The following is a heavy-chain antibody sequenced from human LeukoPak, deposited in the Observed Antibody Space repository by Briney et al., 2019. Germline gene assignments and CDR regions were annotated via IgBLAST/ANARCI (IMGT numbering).Heavy chain of an antibody. V-gene: IGHV3-21*04. J-gene: IGHJ4*02. CDR2: ISSSRSYI. D-gene: IGHD6-13*01. Sequence: GGSLRLSCAASGFTFSSYSMNWVRQAPGKGLEWVSFISSSRSYIYYADSVKGRFTISRDNSKNTLFLQMNNLRVEDTAVYYCATSFGPVIAAAGTGADWGQGTLVTVSS. CDR3: ATSFGPVIAAAGTGAD. CDR1: GFTFSSYS.